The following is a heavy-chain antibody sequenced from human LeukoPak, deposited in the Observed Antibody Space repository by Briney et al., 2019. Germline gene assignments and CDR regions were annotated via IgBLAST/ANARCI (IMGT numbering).Heavy chain of an antibody. CDR3: ARVPHDYYDSSGYYYIDY. J-gene: IGHJ4*02. Sequence: RASVKVSCKASGYTFTYCSLHWLQQAPGQGLERMRWITLYNGNTNYAKKFQGRVTITRDMSLRTAYIELSSLRSEDTAVYYCARVPHDYYDSSGYYYIDYWGQGTLVTVSS. V-gene: IGHV1-68*03. CDR2: ITLYNGNT. D-gene: IGHD3-22*01. CDR1: GYTFTYCS.